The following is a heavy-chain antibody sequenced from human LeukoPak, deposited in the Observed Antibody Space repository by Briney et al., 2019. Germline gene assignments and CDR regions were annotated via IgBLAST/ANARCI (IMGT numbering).Heavy chain of an antibody. J-gene: IGHJ4*02. CDR1: GGSISSYY. V-gene: IGHV4-59*06. Sequence: KSSETLSRTCTVSGGSISSYYWSWIRQHPGKGLEWFGYIYYSGSTYDNPSLKSRVTISVDTSKNQSSLKLSSVTAADTAVYYCASHRVLLWLGELLSQYFDYWGQGTLVTVSS. CDR2: IYYSGST. CDR3: ASHRVLLWLGELLSQYFDY. D-gene: IGHD3-10*01.